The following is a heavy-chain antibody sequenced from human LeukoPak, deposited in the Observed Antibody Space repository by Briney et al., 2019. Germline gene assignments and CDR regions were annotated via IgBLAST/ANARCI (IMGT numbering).Heavy chain of an antibody. CDR2: INHSGST. CDR3: AKGPRGSGSYYVRNYFDY. Sequence: SETLSLTCAVYGGSFSGYYWSWIRQPPGKGLEWIGEINHSGSTNYNPSLKSRVTISVDTSKNQFSLKLSSVTAADTAVYYCAKGPRGSGSYYVRNYFDYWGQGTLVTVSS. J-gene: IGHJ4*02. CDR1: GGSFSGYY. V-gene: IGHV4-34*01. D-gene: IGHD1-26*01.